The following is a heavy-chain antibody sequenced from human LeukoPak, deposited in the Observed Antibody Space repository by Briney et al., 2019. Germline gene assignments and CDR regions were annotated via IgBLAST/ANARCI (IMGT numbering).Heavy chain of an antibody. J-gene: IGHJ4*02. CDR2: INPSGGST. CDR1: GYTFTSYY. V-gene: IGHV1-46*01. Sequence: EASVKVSCKASGYTFTSYYMHWVRQAPGQGLEWMGIINPSGGSTSYAQKFQGRVTMTRDTSTSTVYMELSSLRSEDTAVYYCAREFVTCGGDRYYFDYWGQGTLVTVSS. D-gene: IGHD2-21*02. CDR3: AREFVTCGGDRYYFDY.